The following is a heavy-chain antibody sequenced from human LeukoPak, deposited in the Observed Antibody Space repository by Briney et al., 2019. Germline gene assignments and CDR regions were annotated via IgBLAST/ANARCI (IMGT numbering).Heavy chain of an antibody. Sequence: PGGSLRLSCAASGFTFSSYGMHWVRQAPGKGLEWVAVIWYDGSNKYCADSVKGRFTISRDNSKNTLYLQMNSLRAEDTAVYYCAREGVGDIVVVPAARAYFDYWGQGTLVTVSS. V-gene: IGHV3-33*01. D-gene: IGHD2-2*01. J-gene: IGHJ4*02. CDR2: IWYDGSNK. CDR1: GFTFSSYG. CDR3: AREGVGDIVVVPAARAYFDY.